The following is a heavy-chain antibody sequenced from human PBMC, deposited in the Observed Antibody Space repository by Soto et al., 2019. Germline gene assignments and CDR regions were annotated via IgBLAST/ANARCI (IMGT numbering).Heavy chain of an antibody. CDR1: GFTFSSYS. V-gene: IGHV3-48*02. D-gene: IGHD2-15*01. J-gene: IGHJ6*02. CDR3: TTNAAVGYCSGGSCYSRLIGYGMDV. CDR2: ISSSSSTI. Sequence: EVQLVESGGGLVQPGGSLRLSCAASGFTFSSYSMNWVRQAPGKGLEWVSYISSSSSTIYYADSVKGRFTISRDNAKNALYMQTNSLRDEDTDVYYCTTNAAVGYCSGGSCYSRLIGYGMDVWGQGTTVTVSS.